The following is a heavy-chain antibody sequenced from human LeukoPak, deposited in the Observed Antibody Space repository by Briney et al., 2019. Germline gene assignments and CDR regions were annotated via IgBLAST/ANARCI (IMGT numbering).Heavy chain of an antibody. D-gene: IGHD1-26*01. CDR2: IKPSGTET. Sequence: GGSLRISCAASGFTFSTYWMTWVRQAPGKGLEWVANIKPSGTETYYGDPVKGRFTISRDNSKNTLYLQMNSLRAEDTAVYYCAKDITRDEWELLDYWGQGTLVTVSS. V-gene: IGHV3-7*03. CDR1: GFTFSTYW. J-gene: IGHJ4*02. CDR3: AKDITRDEWELLDY.